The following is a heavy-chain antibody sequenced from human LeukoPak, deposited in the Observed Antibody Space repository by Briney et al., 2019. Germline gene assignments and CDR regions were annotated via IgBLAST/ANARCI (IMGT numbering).Heavy chain of an antibody. CDR2: ISHSGNT. J-gene: IGHJ4*02. CDR3: ARHGGGWSFDY. Sequence: PSETLSLTCTVYGRSVRSYCWSSIRQPPGKGLEWIAYISHSGNTNYNPSLKSRATISVDTSKNQFSLQRSSVTAADTAVYYCARHGGGWSFDYWGQGTLVTVSS. V-gene: IGHV4-59*08. CDR1: GRSVRSYC. D-gene: IGHD6-19*01.